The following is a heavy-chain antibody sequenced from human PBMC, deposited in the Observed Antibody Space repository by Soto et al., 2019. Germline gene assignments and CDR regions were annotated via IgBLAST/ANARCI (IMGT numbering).Heavy chain of an antibody. CDR2: IYHSGST. V-gene: IGHV4-4*02. Sequence: QVQLQESGPGLVKPSGTLSLTCTVSGASITTRSDAWWSWVRQPPGKGLEWIGEIYHSGSTNYNPSLKSRATMSVDKSKNQFSLRLSSVTAADTAVYYCAKMVGATLVDYWGLGTLVTVSS. J-gene: IGHJ4*02. CDR1: GASITTRSDAW. CDR3: AKMVGATLVDY. D-gene: IGHD1-26*01.